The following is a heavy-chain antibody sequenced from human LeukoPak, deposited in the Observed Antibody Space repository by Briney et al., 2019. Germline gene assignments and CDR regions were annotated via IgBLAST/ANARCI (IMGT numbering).Heavy chain of an antibody. D-gene: IGHD4-23*01. Sequence: PGGSLRLSCAASGFTFSSYSMNWVRQAPGKGLEWVSSISSSGSYIYYADSVKGRFTISRDNAKNSLYLQMNSLRAEDTAVYYCARDGAYGGNSGFDPWGQGTLVTVSS. V-gene: IGHV3-21*01. CDR1: GFTFSSYS. CDR2: ISSSGSYI. CDR3: ARDGAYGGNSGFDP. J-gene: IGHJ5*02.